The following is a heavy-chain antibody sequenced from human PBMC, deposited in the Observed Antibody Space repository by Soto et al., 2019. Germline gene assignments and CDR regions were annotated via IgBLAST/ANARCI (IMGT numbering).Heavy chain of an antibody. CDR1: GYSFTSYW. CDR2: IYPGDSDT. CDR3: ARHRLLGVGDTLDGVIDY. D-gene: IGHD1-26*01. Sequence: HGESLKISCRGSGYSFTSYWIGWVRQMPGKGLEWMGIIYPGDSDTRYSPSFQGQVAISADKSISTAYLQWSSLKASDTAMYYCARHRLLGVGDTLDGVIDYWGQGTLVTVSS. J-gene: IGHJ4*02. V-gene: IGHV5-51*01.